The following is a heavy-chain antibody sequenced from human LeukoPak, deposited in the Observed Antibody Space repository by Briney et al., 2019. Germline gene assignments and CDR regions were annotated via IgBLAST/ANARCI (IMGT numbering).Heavy chain of an antibody. Sequence: SVNVSCKASGGTFSSYAISWVRQAPGQGLEWMGGIIPIFGTANYAQKFQGRVTITADESTSTAYMELSSLRSEDTAVYYCARTPPKYSSSWYWFDPWGQGTLVTVSS. V-gene: IGHV1-69*13. CDR1: GGTFSSYA. D-gene: IGHD6-13*01. CDR3: ARTPPKYSSSWYWFDP. J-gene: IGHJ5*02. CDR2: IIPIFGTA.